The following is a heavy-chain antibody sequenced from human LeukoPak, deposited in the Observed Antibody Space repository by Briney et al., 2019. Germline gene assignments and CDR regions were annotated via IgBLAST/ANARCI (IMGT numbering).Heavy chain of an antibody. D-gene: IGHD6-19*01. CDR2: TYYRSKWYN. V-gene: IGHV6-1*01. CDR3: AREKQWLVQSIVDYYYYGMDV. J-gene: IGHJ6*02. Sequence: SQTLSLTCAISGDSVSSNSSAWNWIRQSPSRGLEWLGRTYYRSKWYNDYAVSVKSRITINPDTSKNQFSQQLNSVTPEDTAVYYCAREKQWLVQSIVDYYYYGMDVWGQGTTVTVSS. CDR1: GDSVSSNSSA.